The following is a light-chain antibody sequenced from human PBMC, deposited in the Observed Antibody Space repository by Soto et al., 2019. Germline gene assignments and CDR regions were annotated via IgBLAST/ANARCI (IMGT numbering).Light chain of an antibody. CDR2: EVS. Sequence: QSVLTQPASVSGSPGQSITIACTGTSSDVGGYNYVSWYQQHPGKAPKLMIYEVSNRPSGVSNRFSGSKSGNTASLTISGLQAEDEADYYCSSYTSSSSKLFGSGTEVTVL. CDR1: SSDVGGYNY. CDR3: SSYTSSSSKL. V-gene: IGLV2-14*01. J-gene: IGLJ1*01.